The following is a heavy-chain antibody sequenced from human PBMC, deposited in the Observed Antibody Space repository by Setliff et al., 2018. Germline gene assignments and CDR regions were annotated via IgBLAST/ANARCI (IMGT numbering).Heavy chain of an antibody. V-gene: IGHV4-4*08. CDR1: GGSISSYY. CDR3: ARAKDGYDFDYFDY. J-gene: IGHJ4*02. Sequence: PSETLSLTCTVSGGSISSYYWSWIRQPPGKGLEWIGYVYTSGSTNYNPSLKSRVTISVDTSKNQFSLKLSSVTAADTAVYYCARAKDGYDFDYFDYWGQGTPVTVSS. D-gene: IGHD5-12*01. CDR2: VYTSGST.